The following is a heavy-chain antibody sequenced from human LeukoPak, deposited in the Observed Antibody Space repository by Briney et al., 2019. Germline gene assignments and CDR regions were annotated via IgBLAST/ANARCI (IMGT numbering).Heavy chain of an antibody. J-gene: IGHJ4*02. Sequence: SVKGRFTISRDNAKNSLYLQMNSLRAEDTAVYYCASPGEGLRHQYHFDYWGQGTLVTVSS. V-gene: IGHV3-21*06. D-gene: IGHD7-27*01. CDR3: ASPGEGLRHQYHFDY.